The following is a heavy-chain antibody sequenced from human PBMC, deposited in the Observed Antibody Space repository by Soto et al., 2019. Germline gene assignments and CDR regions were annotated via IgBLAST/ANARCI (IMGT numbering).Heavy chain of an antibody. CDR2: VYHSGTT. D-gene: IGHD2-21*02. Sequence: QVQLQESGPGLVKPSETLSLTCTVSGGSINSHYWSWIRQPPGKGLEWIGYVYHSGTTSYSPSLKSRVTISIDTSRNQFSLKLKSVTAADTAVYYCAGERWTCGGGVCYGDFGYWGQGTLVTVSS. CDR3: AGERWTCGGGVCYGDFGY. V-gene: IGHV4-59*11. CDR1: GGSINSHY. J-gene: IGHJ4*02.